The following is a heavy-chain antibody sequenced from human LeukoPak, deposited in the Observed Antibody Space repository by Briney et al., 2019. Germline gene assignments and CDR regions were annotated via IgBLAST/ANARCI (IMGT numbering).Heavy chain of an antibody. J-gene: IGHJ6*02. CDR2: INPNSGGT. Sequence: ASVKVSCKASGYTFTGYYMHWVRQAPGQGLEWMGWINPNSGGTNYAQKFQGRVTMTRDTSISTAYMELSRLRSDDTAVYYCARVGIVGATTSTYYYYGMDVWGQGTTVTVSS. V-gene: IGHV1-2*02. D-gene: IGHD1-26*01. CDR1: GYTFTGYY. CDR3: ARVGIVGATTSTYYYYGMDV.